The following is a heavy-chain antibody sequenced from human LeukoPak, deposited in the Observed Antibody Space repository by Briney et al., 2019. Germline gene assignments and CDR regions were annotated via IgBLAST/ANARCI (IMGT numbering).Heavy chain of an antibody. CDR2: ISGSGGST. J-gene: IGHJ4*02. CDR3: AKASTPPPIKLGVEAYCGGDCYSTHY. Sequence: PGGSLRLSCAASGFTFSSYAMSWVRQAPGKGLEWVSAISGSGGSTYYADSVKGRFTISRGNSKNTLYLQMNSLRAEDTAVYYCAKASTPPPIKLGVEAYCGGDCYSTHYWGQGTLVTVSS. CDR1: GFTFSSYA. D-gene: IGHD2-21*02. V-gene: IGHV3-23*01.